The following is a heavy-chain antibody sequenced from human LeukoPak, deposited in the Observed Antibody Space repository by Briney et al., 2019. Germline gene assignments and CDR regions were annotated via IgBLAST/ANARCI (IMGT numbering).Heavy chain of an antibody. CDR1: GGSVSSYY. V-gene: IGHV4-59*08. D-gene: IGHD2-21*02. Sequence: SETLSLTCTVSGGSVSSYYWSWIRQPPGKGLEWIAYIYYSGSTKYNPSLKSRVTISLDRSKNQFSLKLRSVTAADTAVYYCARLQVHCGGDCYTRWFDPWGQGTLVAVSS. J-gene: IGHJ5*02. CDR2: IYYSGST. CDR3: ARLQVHCGGDCYTRWFDP.